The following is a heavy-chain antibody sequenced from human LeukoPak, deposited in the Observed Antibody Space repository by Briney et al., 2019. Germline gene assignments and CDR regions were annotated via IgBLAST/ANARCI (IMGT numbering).Heavy chain of an antibody. Sequence: GESLKISCKGSGYSFTSYWIGWVRQMPGKGLEWMGIIYPGDSDTRYSPSFQGQVTISADKSISTAYLQWSSLKASDTAMYYCGSLSWYYYDSSGYYNDGWFDPWGQGTLVTVSS. D-gene: IGHD3-22*01. J-gene: IGHJ5*02. V-gene: IGHV5-51*01. CDR1: GYSFTSYW. CDR2: IYPGDSDT. CDR3: GSLSWYYYDSSGYYNDGWFDP.